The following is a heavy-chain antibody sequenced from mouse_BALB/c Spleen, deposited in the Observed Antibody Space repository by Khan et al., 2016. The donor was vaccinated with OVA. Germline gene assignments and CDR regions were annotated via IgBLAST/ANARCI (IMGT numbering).Heavy chain of an antibody. D-gene: IGHD2-2*01. V-gene: IGHV1-77*01. CDR2: IYPGIGNT. CDR1: GYTFTDYY. CDR3: ARSGTGSFLY. J-gene: IGHJ3*01. Sequence: VQLQESGAELARPGASVKLSCKASGYTFTDYYINWVRQRTGQGLEWIGDIYPGIGNTYYNEKFKGKATLTADKSSSPAYMQLSSLTSEASAVDFCARSGTGSFLYWGQGTLVTVSA.